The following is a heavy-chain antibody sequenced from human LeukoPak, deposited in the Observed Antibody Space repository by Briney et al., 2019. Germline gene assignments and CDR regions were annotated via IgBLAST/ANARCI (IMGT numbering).Heavy chain of an antibody. V-gene: IGHV3-23*01. J-gene: IGHJ4*02. CDR3: AKDSNYYDTRGPFDY. CDR2: VSGSGGST. D-gene: IGHD3-22*01. CDR1: GFTFTSYA. Sequence: PGGSLRLSCVASGFTFTSYAMSWVRQAQGKGLEWVSAVSGSGGSTYYADSVKGRFTISRDNSKNTLYLQMNSLRAEDTAVYYCAKDSNYYDTRGPFDYWGQGTLVTV.